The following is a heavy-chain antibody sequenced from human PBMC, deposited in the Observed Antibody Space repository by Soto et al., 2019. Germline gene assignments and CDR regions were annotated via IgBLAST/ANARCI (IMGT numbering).Heavy chain of an antibody. CDR2: TLPILDVA. D-gene: IGHD5-12*01. V-gene: IGHV1-69*08. Sequence: QVQLVQSGAEVKKPGSSVKVSCKASGGTFSTSTFTWVRQAPGQGLEWMGRTLPILDVADYAQDFQGRVTITADNSTSTAYMELTSLTSKDTAVYYCARDSPIGSTYSGYDAIDSWGQGTLVTVSS. CDR1: GGTFSTST. CDR3: ARDSPIGSTYSGYDAIDS. J-gene: IGHJ4*02.